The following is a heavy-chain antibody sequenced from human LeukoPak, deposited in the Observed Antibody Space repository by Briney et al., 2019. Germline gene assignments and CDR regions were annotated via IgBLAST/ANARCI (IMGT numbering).Heavy chain of an antibody. V-gene: IGHV4-30-4*01. J-gene: IGHJ4*02. CDR3: ARDLGSNCSGGSCYSWIFDY. Sequence: PSETLSLTCTVSGGSISSGDYYWSWIRQPPGKGLEWIGYIYYSGSTYYNLSLKSRVTISVDTSKNQFSLKLSSVTAADMAVYYCARDLGSNCSGGSCYSWIFDYWGQGTLVTVSS. CDR1: GGSISSGDYY. D-gene: IGHD2-15*01. CDR2: IYYSGST.